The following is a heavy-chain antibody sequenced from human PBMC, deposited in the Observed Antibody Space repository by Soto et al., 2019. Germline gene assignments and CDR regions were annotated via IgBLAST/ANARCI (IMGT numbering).Heavy chain of an antibody. CDR3: AHLAGLSHTDDF. CDR1: GFTFSYYA. CDR2: ISSDGGNR. Sequence: PGGPLRLSSAASGFTFSYYALHWVRQSPGKGLEWVTVISSDGGNRYYADSVKGRFTISRDNSKNTLYLQMNSLRVEDTAIYICAHLAGLSHTDDFWGQGTPVTVSS. J-gene: IGHJ4*02. D-gene: IGHD5-18*01. V-gene: IGHV3-30-3*01.